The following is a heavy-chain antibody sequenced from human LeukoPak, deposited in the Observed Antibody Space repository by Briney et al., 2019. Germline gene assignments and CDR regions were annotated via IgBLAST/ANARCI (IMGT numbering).Heavy chain of an antibody. CDR2: IRSKAYGGTT. Sequence: GRSLRLSCTASGFTFGDYAMSWVRQAPGKGLEWVGFIRSKAYGGTTEYAASVKGRFTISRDDSKSIAYLQMNSLKTEDTAVYYCAKEITIFAVVDYFDYWGQGTLVTVSS. CDR1: GFTFGDYA. CDR3: AKEITIFAVVDYFDY. D-gene: IGHD3-3*01. J-gene: IGHJ4*02. V-gene: IGHV3-49*04.